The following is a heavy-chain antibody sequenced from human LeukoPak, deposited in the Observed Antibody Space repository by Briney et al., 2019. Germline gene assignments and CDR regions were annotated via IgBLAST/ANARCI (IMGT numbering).Heavy chain of an antibody. J-gene: IGHJ4*02. CDR3: ARGYYDILTGYYSGPPGLPDY. CDR2: ISAYNGNT. D-gene: IGHD3-9*01. CDR1: GYTFTSYG. V-gene: IGHV1-18*01. Sequence: ASVKVSCQASGYTFTSYGISWVRQAPGQGLEWMGCISAYNGNTNYAQKLQGRVTMTPDTSTSTAYMELRSLRSDDTAVYYCARGYYDILTGYYSGPPGLPDYWGQGTLVTVSS.